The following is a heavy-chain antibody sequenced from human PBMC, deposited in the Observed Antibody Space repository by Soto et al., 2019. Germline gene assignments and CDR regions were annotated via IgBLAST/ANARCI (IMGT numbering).Heavy chain of an antibody. CDR1: GFTFSNYW. CDR3: SRSPYTTGYHYGMDV. J-gene: IGHJ6*02. D-gene: IGHD3-9*01. Sequence: PGGSLRLSCAASGFTFSNYWMGWVRQVPGKGLELVANIKQDGSGNYYLDSVKGRFTTSRENTKNSFYLQMNSLRAEDTAVYYCSRSPYTTGYHYGMDVWGQGTTVTVSS. CDR2: IKQDGSGN. V-gene: IGHV3-7*01.